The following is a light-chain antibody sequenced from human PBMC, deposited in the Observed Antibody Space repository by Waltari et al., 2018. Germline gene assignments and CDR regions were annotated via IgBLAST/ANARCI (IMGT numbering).Light chain of an antibody. J-gene: IGKJ4*01. V-gene: IGKV1-39*01. CDR2: GAS. CDR3: QHSYNVPLT. CDR1: QNIATY. Sequence: DIRMTQSPSSLSASIGARVPISCRASQNIATYLNWYQQKSGKAPKLLIYGASTLQSGVPSRFSGSGSGTDFTLTISSLRPEDVAIYFCQHSYNVPLTFGGGTQVEI.